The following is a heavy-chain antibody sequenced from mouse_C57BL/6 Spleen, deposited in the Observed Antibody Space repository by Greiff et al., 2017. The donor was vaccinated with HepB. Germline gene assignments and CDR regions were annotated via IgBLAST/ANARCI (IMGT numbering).Heavy chain of an antibody. J-gene: IGHJ2*01. CDR1: GFTFSSYT. CDR3: ARRGYYGSRYYFDY. D-gene: IGHD1-1*01. Sequence: EVMLVESGGGLVKPGGSLKLSCAASGFTFSSYTMSWVRQTPEKRLEWVATISGGGGNTYYPDSVKGRFTISRDNAKNTLYLQMSSLRSEDTALYYCARRGYYGSRYYFDYWGQGTTLTVSS. V-gene: IGHV5-9*01. CDR2: ISGGGGNT.